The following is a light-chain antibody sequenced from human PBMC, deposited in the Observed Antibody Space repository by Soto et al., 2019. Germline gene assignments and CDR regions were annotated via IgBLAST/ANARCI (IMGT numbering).Light chain of an antibody. J-gene: IGKJ5*01. CDR3: HQSYSTPIT. CDR2: AAS. CDR1: QSISGY. Sequence: DIQITQSPSSLSASVGDRVTITCRASQSISGYLSWYEKKPGKAPKLLIYAASSLQSGVPSRFSGSGSGTDFTLTITSLQLEDFASYYCHQSYSTPITFGQGTRLEIK. V-gene: IGKV1-39*01.